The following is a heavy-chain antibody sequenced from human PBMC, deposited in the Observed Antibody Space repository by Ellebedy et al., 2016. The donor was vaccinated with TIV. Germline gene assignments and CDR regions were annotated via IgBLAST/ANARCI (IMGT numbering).Heavy chain of an antibody. D-gene: IGHD3-16*01. CDR2: IYNDGSST. CDR1: GFTFSNYW. CDR3: VRDETYDYGDY. Sequence: GESLKISCAASGFTFSNYWMHWVRQAPGKGLVWVSRIYNDGSSTSYADSVEGRFTISRDNPKNTVYQQMNSLRVEDTAVYYCVRDETYDYGDYWGQGTVVTVSS. V-gene: IGHV3-74*01. J-gene: IGHJ4*02.